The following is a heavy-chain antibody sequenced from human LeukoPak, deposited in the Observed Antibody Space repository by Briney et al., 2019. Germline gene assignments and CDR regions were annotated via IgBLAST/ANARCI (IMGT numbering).Heavy chain of an antibody. J-gene: IGHJ3*02. V-gene: IGHV4-34*01. Sequence: SETLSLTCAVNGGSFTTYYWSWIRQPPGQGLEWIAEINHSGSTNYNPSLESRVTISVDTSKNRFSLKLSSVTAADTAVYYCARDRYSGYDGFGAFDIWGQGTMVTVSS. CDR2: INHSGST. CDR1: GGSFTTYY. D-gene: IGHD5-12*01. CDR3: ARDRYSGYDGFGAFDI.